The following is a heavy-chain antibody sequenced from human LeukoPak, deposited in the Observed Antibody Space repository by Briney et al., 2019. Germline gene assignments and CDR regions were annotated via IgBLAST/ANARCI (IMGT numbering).Heavy chain of an antibody. CDR3: AKDHALEWLFYFDY. CDR2: ISGSGRTT. J-gene: IGHJ4*02. V-gene: IGHV3-23*01. Sequence: GGSLRLSCAASGFTFSDYYMSWIRQAPGKGLEWVSAISGSGRTTYYADSVKGRFTISRDNSKNTLYLQMSSLRAEDTAVYYCAKDHALEWLFYFDYWGQGTLVTVSS. D-gene: IGHD3-3*01. CDR1: GFTFSDYY.